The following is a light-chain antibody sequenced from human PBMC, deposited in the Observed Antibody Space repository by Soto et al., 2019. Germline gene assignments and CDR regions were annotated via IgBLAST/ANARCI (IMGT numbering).Light chain of an antibody. Sequence: ELFLTQSPDTLSLSPGERATLSCRASQSVTNYIAWYQQRPGQAPRLLIYDASNRATGVPARFSGSGSGTDFTLTISDLEPADFGLYYCQQRLNWPPGFGQGTKV. CDR1: QSVTNY. J-gene: IGKJ1*01. V-gene: IGKV3-11*01. CDR3: QQRLNWPPG. CDR2: DAS.